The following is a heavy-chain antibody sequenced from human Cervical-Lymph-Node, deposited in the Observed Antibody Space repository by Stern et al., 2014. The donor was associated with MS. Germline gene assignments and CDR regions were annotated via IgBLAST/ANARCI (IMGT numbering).Heavy chain of an antibody. CDR1: GFTFSHYW. J-gene: IGHJ4*02. CDR2: INKDGSEK. V-gene: IGHV3-7*01. D-gene: IGHD4-17*01. CDR3: ARKTTAKN. Sequence: EVQLLESGGGLVQPGGSLRLSCAGSGFTFSHYWMTWVRQAPGKGLEWVASINKDGSEKYYVDSLKGRLTISRDNAKNSLYLQMTSLRADDTAVYYCARKTTAKNWGQGTLVTVSS.